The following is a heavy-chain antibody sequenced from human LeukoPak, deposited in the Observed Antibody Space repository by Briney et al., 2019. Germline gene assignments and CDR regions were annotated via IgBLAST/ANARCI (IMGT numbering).Heavy chain of an antibody. V-gene: IGHV3-23*01. J-gene: IGHJ4*02. Sequence: GGSLRLSCAASGFTFSSHAMGWVRQAPGKGLEWVSAIGGSGGSTYYADSVKGRFTISRDNSKNTLYLQVNSLRAEDTALYYCARDPGVVAFHYFDYWGQGTLVTVSS. CDR3: ARDPGVVAFHYFDY. CDR2: IGGSGGST. D-gene: IGHD3-3*01. CDR1: GFTFSSHA.